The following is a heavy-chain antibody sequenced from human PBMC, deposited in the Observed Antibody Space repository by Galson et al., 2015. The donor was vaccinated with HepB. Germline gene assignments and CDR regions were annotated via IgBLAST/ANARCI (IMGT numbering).Heavy chain of an antibody. J-gene: IGHJ4*02. Sequence: SRRLSCAASGFTFSGYGMLWVRQAPGKGLEWVAITSSDGNNEHYADSVKGRFTISKDNSKNTLYLKMNSLRPEDTAVFYCAKQGGAFISGCYYCGQGALVTVSS. CDR2: TSSDGNNE. V-gene: IGHV3-30*18. CDR3: AKQGGAFISGCYY. D-gene: IGHD3-3*02. CDR1: GFTFSGYG.